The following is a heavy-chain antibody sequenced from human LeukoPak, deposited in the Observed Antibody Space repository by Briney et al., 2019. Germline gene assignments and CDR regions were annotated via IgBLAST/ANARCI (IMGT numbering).Heavy chain of an antibody. CDR2: ISGGGVTT. CDR3: ARNQQLGGHSYYYYGMDV. CDR1: GFTSIAYA. Sequence: GGSLRLSCVGSGFTSIAYALTWARQAPGKGLEWVSGISGGGVTTFYADSVKGRFTISRDNSKNTLYLQMNSLRADDTAIYYCARNQQLGGHSYYYYGMDVWGQGTTVTVSS. V-gene: IGHV3-23*01. J-gene: IGHJ6*02. D-gene: IGHD3-16*01.